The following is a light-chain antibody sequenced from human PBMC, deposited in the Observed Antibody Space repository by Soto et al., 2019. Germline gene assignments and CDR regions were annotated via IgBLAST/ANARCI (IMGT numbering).Light chain of an antibody. Sequence: DIVMTQSPDSLAVSLGERATINCKSSQSVLYSSNNKNYLAWYQQKPGQPPKLLIYWASTRESVVTDRFSGSGSGTDFALTISSLHAEDVAVYYCQQYYSTPPTFRPGTKLEIK. J-gene: IGKJ2*01. V-gene: IGKV4-1*01. CDR3: QQYYSTPPT. CDR1: QSVLYSSNNKNY. CDR2: WAS.